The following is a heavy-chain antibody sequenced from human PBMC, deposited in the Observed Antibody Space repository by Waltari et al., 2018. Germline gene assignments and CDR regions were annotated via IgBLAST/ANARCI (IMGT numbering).Heavy chain of an antibody. Sequence: QVQLQESDLGLVQTSGNLSCTCAVSAGSSSSNYWWGWVRQSPGKGLEWIGQIHHSGRTYSTPSLKSRITISVDKSKNQFSLKLSSVNDADTAVYYCAADRGNGLYFDYWGQGTLVTVSS. V-gene: IGHV4-4*02. CDR2: IHHSGRT. D-gene: IGHD2-15*01. CDR1: AGSSSSNYW. CDR3: AADRGNGLYFDY. J-gene: IGHJ4*02.